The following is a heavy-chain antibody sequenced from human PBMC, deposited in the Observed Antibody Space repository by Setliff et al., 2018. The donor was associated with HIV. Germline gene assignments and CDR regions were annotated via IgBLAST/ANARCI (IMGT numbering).Heavy chain of an antibody. CDR1: GGYISSYY. D-gene: IGHD4-17*01. V-gene: IGHV4-59*01. CDR2: IYISGST. J-gene: IGHJ6*02. CDR3: ARGNYGDPRGLYYYYGMDV. Sequence: KTSETLSLTCTVSGGYISSYYWSWIRQPPGKGLEWIGYIYISGSTNYNPSLKSRVTISVDTSKNQFSLKMSSVTAADTAVYYCARGNYGDPRGLYYYYGMDVWGQGTTVTVSS.